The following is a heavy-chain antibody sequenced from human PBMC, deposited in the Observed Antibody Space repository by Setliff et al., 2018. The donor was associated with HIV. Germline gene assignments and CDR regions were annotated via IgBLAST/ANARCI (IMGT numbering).Heavy chain of an antibody. CDR2: ITYSGSA. CDR1: GGSMSSHY. Sequence: SETLSLTCSVSGGSMSSHYWTWIRQPPGKGLEWIGYITYSGSAYYNPSLKSRVTISIDTSNNQISLRLSSVTAADTAMYYCVRDDYGYNGKGFDYWGPGTLVTVSS. J-gene: IGHJ4*02. V-gene: IGHV4-30-4*08. D-gene: IGHD4-17*01. CDR3: VRDDYGYNGKGFDY.